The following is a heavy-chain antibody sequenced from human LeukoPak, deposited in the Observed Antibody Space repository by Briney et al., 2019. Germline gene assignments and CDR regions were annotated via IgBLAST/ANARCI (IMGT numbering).Heavy chain of an antibody. D-gene: IGHD7-27*01. CDR1: GFIFSPYA. CDR3: ARDHNWGFDF. J-gene: IGHJ4*02. Sequence: GGSLRLSCAASGFIFSPYAMSWVRQAPGRGLEWVSYISSTYNIYYSDSVRGRFTISRDNSKNSVYLQMNTLRDENTAVYYCARDHNWGFDFWGQGTLVAVSS. CDR2: ISSTYNI. V-gene: IGHV3-48*02.